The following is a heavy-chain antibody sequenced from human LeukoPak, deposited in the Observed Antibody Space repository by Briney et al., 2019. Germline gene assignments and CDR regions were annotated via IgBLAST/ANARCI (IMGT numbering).Heavy chain of an antibody. V-gene: IGHV4-59*01. CDR2: IYYSGST. Sequence: SETLSLTCTVSGGSISSYYWSWIRQPPGKGLEWIGYIYYSGSTNYNPSLKSRVAISVDTSKNQFSLKLSSVTAADTAVSYCARAGFSSGFYYLDYWGQGTLVTVSS. D-gene: IGHD3-22*01. CDR3: ARAGFSSGFYYLDY. CDR1: GGSISSYY. J-gene: IGHJ4*02.